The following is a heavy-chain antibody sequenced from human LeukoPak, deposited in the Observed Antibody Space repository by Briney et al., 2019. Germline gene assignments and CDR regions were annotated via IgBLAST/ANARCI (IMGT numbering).Heavy chain of an antibody. J-gene: IGHJ5*02. CDR2: INPNSGGT. Sequence: ASVKVSCKASGYTFTGYYMHWVRQAPGQGLEWMGWINPNSGGTNYAQKFQGRVSMTRDTSISTAYMELSRLRSDDTAVYYCARKPRNYCSSTSCYDKDNWFDPWGQGTLVTVS. D-gene: IGHD2-2*01. V-gene: IGHV1-2*02. CDR3: ARKPRNYCSSTSCYDKDNWFDP. CDR1: GYTFTGYY.